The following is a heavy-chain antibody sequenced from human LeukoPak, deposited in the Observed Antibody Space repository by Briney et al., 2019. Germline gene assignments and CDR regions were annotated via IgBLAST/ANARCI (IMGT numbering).Heavy chain of an antibody. CDR3: AKALSIAARPYYYYGMDV. CDR1: GFTFSSYG. CDR2: ISYDGSNK. Sequence: GGSLRLSCAASGFTFSSYGMHWVRQAPGKGLEWVAVISYDGSNKYYADSVKGRFTISRDNSKNTLYLQMNSLRAEDTAVYYCAKALSIAARPYYYYGMDVWGQGTTVTVSS. D-gene: IGHD6-6*01. J-gene: IGHJ6*02. V-gene: IGHV3-30*18.